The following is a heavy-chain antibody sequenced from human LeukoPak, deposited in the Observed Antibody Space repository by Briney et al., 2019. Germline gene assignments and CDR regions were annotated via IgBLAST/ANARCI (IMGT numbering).Heavy chain of an antibody. V-gene: IGHV3-21*01. D-gene: IGHD3-22*01. J-gene: IGHJ4*02. Sequence: PGGSLRLSYAASGFTFSSYSMNWVRQAPGGGLEWVSSISSSSSYIYYADSVKGRFTISRDNAKNSLYLQMNSLRAEDTAVYYCAREYYDSSGYQSYYFDYWGQGTLVTVSS. CDR3: AREYYDSSGYQSYYFDY. CDR1: GFTFSSYS. CDR2: ISSSSSYI.